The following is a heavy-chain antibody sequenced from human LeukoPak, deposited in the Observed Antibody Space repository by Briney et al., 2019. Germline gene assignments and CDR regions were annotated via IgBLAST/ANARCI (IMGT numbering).Heavy chain of an antibody. CDR2: ISYDGSNK. CDR3: AREGGFDWLFVFDY. Sequence: GGSLRLSCAASGFTFSSYAMHWVRQAPGKGLEWVAVISYDGSNKYYADSVKGRFTISRDNSKNTLYLQMNSLRAEDTAVYYCAREGGFDWLFVFDYWGQGTLVTVSS. CDR1: GFTFSSYA. V-gene: IGHV3-30*04. J-gene: IGHJ4*02. D-gene: IGHD3-9*01.